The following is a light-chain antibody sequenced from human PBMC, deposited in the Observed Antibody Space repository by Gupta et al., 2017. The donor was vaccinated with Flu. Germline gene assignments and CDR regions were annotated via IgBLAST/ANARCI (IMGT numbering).Light chain of an antibody. CDR1: SGHSNYV. CDR3: QTGGTGSWV. J-gene: IGLJ3*02. Sequence: QLVLTQSPSASASLGAAVKLTCILSSGHSNYVIAWHQQQQGKGPRYLMRLNSDGSHSKGDGSPDRFSGSTSGAERYLTISSLQAEDEDDYYCQTGGTGSWVFGGGTKLTVL. CDR2: LNSDGSH. V-gene: IGLV4-69*01.